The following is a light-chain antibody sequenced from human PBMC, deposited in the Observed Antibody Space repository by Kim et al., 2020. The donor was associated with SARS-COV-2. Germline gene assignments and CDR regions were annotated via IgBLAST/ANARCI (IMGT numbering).Light chain of an antibody. CDR2: RNN. CDR1: SNNVGNLG. J-gene: IGLJ3*02. V-gene: IGLV10-54*01. CDR3: SAWDSSLSAWV. Sequence: RQTSTLACTGNSNNVGNLGTAWLQQRQSHPTKLLSYRNNNRPSGISERLAASSSGNTASLTITGLQPEDEADYYCSAWDSSLSAWVFGGGTQLTVL.